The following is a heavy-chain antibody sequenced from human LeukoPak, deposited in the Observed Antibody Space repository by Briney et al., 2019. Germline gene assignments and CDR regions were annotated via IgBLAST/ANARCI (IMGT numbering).Heavy chain of an antibody. D-gene: IGHD3-22*01. Sequence: ASVKVSCKASGYTFTSYGISWVRHAPGQGLEWMGWISGDNGNTYYAQKLQGRVTMTTDTSTSTAYMELRSLRSDDTAVYYCARDCDRSGYYCYWGQGTLVTVSS. CDR3: ARDCDRSGYYCY. CDR2: ISGDNGNT. J-gene: IGHJ4*02. CDR1: GYTFTSYG. V-gene: IGHV1-18*01.